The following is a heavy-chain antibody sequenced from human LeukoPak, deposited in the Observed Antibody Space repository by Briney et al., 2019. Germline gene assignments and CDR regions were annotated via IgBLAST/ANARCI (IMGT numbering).Heavy chain of an antibody. V-gene: IGHV4-38-2*02. CDR2: IYHSGST. D-gene: IGHD2/OR15-2a*01. Sequence: PSETLSLTCTVSGYSISSGYYWGWIRQPPGKGLEWIGSIYHSGSTYYNLSLKSRVTISVDTSKNQFSLKLDSVTAADTAVYYCARRLRLKNPGGDAFDIWGQGTVVTVSS. CDR3: ARRLRLKNPGGDAFDI. CDR1: GYSISSGYY. J-gene: IGHJ3*02.